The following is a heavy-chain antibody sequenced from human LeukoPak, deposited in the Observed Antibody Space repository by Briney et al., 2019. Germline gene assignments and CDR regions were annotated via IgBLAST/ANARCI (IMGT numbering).Heavy chain of an antibody. CDR1: GYTFTSYA. D-gene: IGHD2-2*01. J-gene: IGHJ5*02. Sequence: ASVKVSCKASGYTFTSYAMHWVRQAPGQRLEWMGWINAGNGNTKCSQKFQGRVTITRDTSASTAYMELSSLRSEDTAVYYCARDTTGCSSTSCPNWFDPWGQGTLVTVSS. CDR2: INAGNGNT. V-gene: IGHV1-3*01. CDR3: ARDTTGCSSTSCPNWFDP.